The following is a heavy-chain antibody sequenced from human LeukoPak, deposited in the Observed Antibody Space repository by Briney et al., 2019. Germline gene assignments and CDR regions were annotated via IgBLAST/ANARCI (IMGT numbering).Heavy chain of an antibody. J-gene: IGHJ4*02. CDR1: GFTFSTYT. CDR2: ILYDGSIK. CDR3: ARIRTAYCGTTKCREFDH. D-gene: IGHD2-21*01. Sequence: RAGGSLRLSCAASGFTFSTYTMHWVRQAPGKGLEWVAVILYDGSIKQYADSVKGRFTISRDNSKNTLDLQMNSLGVEDTAVYHCARIRTAYCGTTKCREFDHWGPGTLVAVSS. V-gene: IGHV3-30*04.